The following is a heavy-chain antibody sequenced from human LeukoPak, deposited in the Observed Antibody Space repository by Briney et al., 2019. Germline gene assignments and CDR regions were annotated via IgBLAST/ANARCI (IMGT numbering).Heavy chain of an antibody. V-gene: IGHV3-48*03. J-gene: IGHJ4*02. CDR1: GFTFSSYE. CDR2: ISSSGRTK. CDR3: AKDKPVDY. Sequence: GSLRLSCAVSGFTFSSYEMNWVRQAPGKGLEWVSYISSSGRTKYYADSVKGRFTISRDNANNSLYLQMNSLRAEDTAVYYCAKDKPVDYWGQGTLVTVSS.